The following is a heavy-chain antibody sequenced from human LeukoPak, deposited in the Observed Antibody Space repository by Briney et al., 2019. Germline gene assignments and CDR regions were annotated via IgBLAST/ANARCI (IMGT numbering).Heavy chain of an antibody. J-gene: IGHJ4*02. V-gene: IGHV3-30*03. CDR1: GFPFSSYG. Sequence: PGGSLRLSCAASGFPFSSYGMHWVRQSPGKGLEWVAAISDDGSNKYFADSVKGRFTISRDNSKNTLFVQMDRLRTEDTAVYYCARAVLVRSPFDNWGQGTLVTVSS. CDR2: ISDDGSNK. D-gene: IGHD3-3*01. CDR3: ARAVLVRSPFDN.